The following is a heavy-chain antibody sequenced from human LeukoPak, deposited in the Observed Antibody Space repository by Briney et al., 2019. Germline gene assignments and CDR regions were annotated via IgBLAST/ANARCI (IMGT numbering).Heavy chain of an antibody. V-gene: IGHV3-20*04. CDR3: ARAVGYYYDSSGYEFDY. D-gene: IGHD3-22*01. J-gene: IGHJ4*02. CDR1: GFTFGDYG. Sequence: GGSLRLSSAASGFTFGDYGMSWDRQDPGKGLEWVSGINWNGGSTGYADSVKGRFTISRDNAKNSLYLQMNSLRAEDTALYYCARAVGYYYDSSGYEFDYWGQGTLVTVSS. CDR2: INWNGGST.